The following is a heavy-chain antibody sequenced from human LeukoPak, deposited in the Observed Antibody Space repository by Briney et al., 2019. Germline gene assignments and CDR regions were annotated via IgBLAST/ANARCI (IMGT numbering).Heavy chain of an antibody. CDR2: ISYDGSNK. CDR3: AELGITMIGGV. J-gene: IGHJ6*04. Sequence: GGSLRLSCAASGFTFSTYGMHWVRQAPGKGLEWVAVISYDGSNKYYADSVKGRFTISRDNAKNSLYLQMNSLRAEDTAVYYCAELGITMIGGVWGKGTTVTISS. CDR1: GFTFSTYG. D-gene: IGHD3-10*02. V-gene: IGHV3-30*18.